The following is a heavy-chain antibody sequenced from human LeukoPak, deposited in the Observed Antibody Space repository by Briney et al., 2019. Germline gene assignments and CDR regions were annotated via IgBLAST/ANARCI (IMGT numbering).Heavy chain of an antibody. D-gene: IGHD6-13*01. J-gene: IGHJ4*02. V-gene: IGHV3-53*01. Sequence: PGGSLRLSCAASGFTFSSYAMSWVRQAPGKGLEWVPVIYSGGSTYYADSVKGRFTISRDNSKNTLYLQMNSLRAEDTAVYYCASVAAAGNFDYWGQGTLVTVSS. CDR1: GFTFSSYA. CDR2: IYSGGST. CDR3: ASVAAAGNFDY.